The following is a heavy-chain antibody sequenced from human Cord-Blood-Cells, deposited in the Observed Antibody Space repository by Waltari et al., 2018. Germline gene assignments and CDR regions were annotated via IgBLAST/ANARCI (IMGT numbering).Heavy chain of an antibody. Sequence: QVQLQESGPGLVKASEPLSLTCTVHGGSVSTASSYWGWIRQPPGKGLEWIGYIYYSGGTNYNPSLKSRVTIAVDTSKNQFSLKLSSVTAADTAVYYCARDILTGYPDYWGQGTLVTVSS. J-gene: IGHJ4*02. D-gene: IGHD3-9*01. CDR3: ARDILTGYPDY. V-gene: IGHV4-61*01. CDR1: GGSVSTASSY. CDR2: IYYSGGT.